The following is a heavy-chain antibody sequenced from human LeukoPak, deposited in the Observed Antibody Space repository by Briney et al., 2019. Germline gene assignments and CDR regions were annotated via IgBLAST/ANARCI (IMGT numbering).Heavy chain of an antibody. CDR1: GFTFSSYG. V-gene: IGHV3-33*01. CDR3: ARIGYCSGGSCDWANFVY. CDR2: IWYDGSTT. J-gene: IGHJ4*02. Sequence: GRSLRLSCTASGFTFSSYGMHWVRQAPGKGLEWVAVIWYDGSTTYYADSVKGRFTISRDTSKNTPYLLMSSLRADAAAVYYCARIGYCSGGSCDWANFVYWGQGTLVTVSS. D-gene: IGHD2-15*01.